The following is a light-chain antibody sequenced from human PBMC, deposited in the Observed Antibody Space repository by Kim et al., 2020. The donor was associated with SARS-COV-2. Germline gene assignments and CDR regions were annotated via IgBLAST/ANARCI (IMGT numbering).Light chain of an antibody. J-gene: IGLJ3*02. Sequence: GGTVTRTCGSSSGAVTSGHYPYWFQQKPGPAPRTLIYDTDNKHSWTPARFAGSLLRGKDALTLSGAQPEDEAEYYCMLSYGGAPWVFGGGTQLTVL. CDR1: SGAVTSGHY. CDR2: DTD. V-gene: IGLV7-46*01. CDR3: MLSYGGAPWV.